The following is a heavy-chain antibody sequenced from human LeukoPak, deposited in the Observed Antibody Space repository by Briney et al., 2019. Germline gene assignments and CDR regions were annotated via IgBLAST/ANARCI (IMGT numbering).Heavy chain of an antibody. D-gene: IGHD2-2*01. V-gene: IGHV1-2*02. Sequence: ASVKVSCKASGYTFTGYYMHWVRQAPGQGLEWMGWINPNSGGTNYAQKFQGRVTTTRDTSISTAYMELSRLRSDDTAVYYCARGGYCSSTSCYLKDFDYWGQGTLVTVSS. CDR1: GYTFTGYY. CDR2: INPNSGGT. CDR3: ARGGYCSSTSCYLKDFDY. J-gene: IGHJ4*02.